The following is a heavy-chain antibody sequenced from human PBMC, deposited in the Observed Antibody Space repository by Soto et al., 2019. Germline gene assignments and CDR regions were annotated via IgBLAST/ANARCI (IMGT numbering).Heavy chain of an antibody. CDR3: ARDGGHSYGGLWCDY. CDR1: GYTFTGYY. J-gene: IGHJ4*02. D-gene: IGHD5-18*01. Sequence: ASVEVDCKASGYTFTGYYIHWVRQAPGQGLEWMGWINPNSGGTNYAQKFQGWVTMTRDTSISTAYMELSRLRSDDTAVYYCARDGGHSYGGLWCDYWGQGTLVTVSS. CDR2: INPNSGGT. V-gene: IGHV1-2*04.